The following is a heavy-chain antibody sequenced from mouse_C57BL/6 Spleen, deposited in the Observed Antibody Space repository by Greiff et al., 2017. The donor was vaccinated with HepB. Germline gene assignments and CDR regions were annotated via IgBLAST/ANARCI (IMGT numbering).Heavy chain of an antibody. D-gene: IGHD1-1*01. J-gene: IGHJ1*03. CDR1: GYTFTSYW. V-gene: IGHV1-69*01. CDR2: IDPSDSYT. Sequence: VQLQQPGAELVMPGASVKLSCKASGYTFTSYWMHWVKQRPGQGLEWIGEIDPSDSYTNYNQKFKGKSTLTVDKSSSTAYMQLSSLTSEDSAVYYCARSNYGSRRGGYFDVWGTGTTVTVSS. CDR3: ARSNYGSRRGGYFDV.